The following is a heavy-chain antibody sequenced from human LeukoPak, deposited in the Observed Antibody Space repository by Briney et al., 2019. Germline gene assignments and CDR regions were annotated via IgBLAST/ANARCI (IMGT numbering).Heavy chain of an antibody. CDR2: ISSSGSTI. Sequence: GGSLRLSCAASGFTFSSHEMNWVRQAPGKGLEWVSYISSSGSTIYYADSVKGRFTISRDNAKNSLYLQMNSLRAEDTAVYYCARAMVRGVIIHYYYYGMDVWGKGTTVTVSS. V-gene: IGHV3-48*03. D-gene: IGHD3-10*01. CDR1: GFTFSSHE. J-gene: IGHJ6*04. CDR3: ARAMVRGVIIHYYYYGMDV.